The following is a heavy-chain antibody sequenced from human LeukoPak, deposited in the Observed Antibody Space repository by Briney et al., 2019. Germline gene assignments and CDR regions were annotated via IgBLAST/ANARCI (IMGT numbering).Heavy chain of an antibody. D-gene: IGHD3-22*01. V-gene: IGHV3-43*02. Sequence: SGGPLRLSCAASGFTFDDYAMHWVRQAPGKGLEWVSLISGDGGSTYYADSVKGRFTISRDNSKNSLYLQMNSLRTEDTALYYCAKVLGYYDSSGYYQEGGFDYWGQGTLVTVSS. CDR2: ISGDGGST. CDR3: AKVLGYYDSSGYYQEGGFDY. J-gene: IGHJ4*02. CDR1: GFTFDDYA.